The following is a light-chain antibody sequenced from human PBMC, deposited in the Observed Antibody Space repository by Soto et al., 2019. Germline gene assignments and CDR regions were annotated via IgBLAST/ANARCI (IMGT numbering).Light chain of an antibody. CDR3: QQYNNWPPFT. CDR2: DAS. Sequence: EIGMTQSPGTLSVSPGERATLSCRATQSVGSNLAWYQQKPDQAPRLLIYDASTRATGVPARFSCSGCGTGFTLTISSLRSEDVAVYHCQQYNNWPPFTFGGGTKVEIK. J-gene: IGKJ4*01. V-gene: IGKV3-15*01. CDR1: QSVGSN.